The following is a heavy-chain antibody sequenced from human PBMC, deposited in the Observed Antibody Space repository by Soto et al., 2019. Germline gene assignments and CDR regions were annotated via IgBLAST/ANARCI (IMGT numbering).Heavy chain of an antibody. Sequence: QVQLVQSGAEVKKPGSSVKVSCKASGGTFSSYAISWVRQAPGQGLEWMGGIIPIFGTANHAQKFQGRVTITADESTSTDYMELSSLRSEDTAVYYCASAPSRYYYYGMDVWGQGTTVTVSS. V-gene: IGHV1-69*12. CDR1: GGTFSSYA. J-gene: IGHJ6*02. D-gene: IGHD7-27*01. CDR2: IIPIFGTA. CDR3: ASAPSRYYYYGMDV.